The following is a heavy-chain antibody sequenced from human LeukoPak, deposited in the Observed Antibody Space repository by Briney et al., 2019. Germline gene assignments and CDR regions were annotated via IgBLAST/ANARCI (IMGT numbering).Heavy chain of an antibody. CDR2: IYYSGST. D-gene: IGHD2-15*01. CDR1: GDSISSSSYY. J-gene: IGHJ5*02. V-gene: IGHV4-39*01. CDR3: AGVLRGYCSGGSCYRGFDP. Sequence: PSETLSLTCTVSGDSISSSSYYWGWIRQPPGKGLEWIGSIYYSGSTYYNPSLKSRVTISVDTSKNQFSLKLSSVTAADTAVYYCAGVLRGYCSGGSCYRGFDPWGQGTLVTVSS.